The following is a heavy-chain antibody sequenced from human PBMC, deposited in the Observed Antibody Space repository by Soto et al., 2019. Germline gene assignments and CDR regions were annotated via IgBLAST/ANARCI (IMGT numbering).Heavy chain of an antibody. J-gene: IGHJ5*02. CDR2: ISISSRTI. V-gene: IGHV3-48*02. CDR3: ARDNGIAGSFDP. Sequence: EMHLVESGGGLVQPGGSLRLSGAASGFTFRSYSMNWVRQAPGKGLEWVSYISISSRTIYYADSVKGRFTISRDDAKNSLYLQMNSLSDDDTSVYYCARDNGIAGSFDPWGQGTLVPVSS. D-gene: IGHD6-13*01. CDR1: GFTFRSYS.